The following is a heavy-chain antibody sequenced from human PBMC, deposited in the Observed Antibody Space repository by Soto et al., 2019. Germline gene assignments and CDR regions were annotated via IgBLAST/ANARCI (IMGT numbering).Heavy chain of an antibody. V-gene: IGHV3-30*18. CDR3: AKARGQQLVIWFDP. J-gene: IGHJ5*02. D-gene: IGHD6-13*01. CDR2: ISYDGSNK. CDR1: GFTFSSYG. Sequence: GGSLRLSCAASGFTFSSYGMHWVRQAPGKGLEWVAVISYDGSNKYYADSVKGRFTISRDNSKNTLYLQMNSLRAEDTAMYYCAKARGQQLVIWFDPWGQGTLVTVSS.